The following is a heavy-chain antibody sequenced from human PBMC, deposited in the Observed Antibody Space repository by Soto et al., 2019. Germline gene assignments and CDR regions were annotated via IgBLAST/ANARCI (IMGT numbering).Heavy chain of an antibody. Sequence: SETLSLTCTVSGGSISSSSYYWGWIRQPPGKGLEWLGSIYYSGSTYYNPSLKSRVTISVDTSKSRFSLKLSSVTAADTAVYYCAPAPPLLYWGQGTLVSVSS. CDR1: GGSISSSSYY. CDR2: IYYSGST. CDR3: APAPPLLY. D-gene: IGHD2-15*01. V-gene: IGHV4-39*07. J-gene: IGHJ4*02.